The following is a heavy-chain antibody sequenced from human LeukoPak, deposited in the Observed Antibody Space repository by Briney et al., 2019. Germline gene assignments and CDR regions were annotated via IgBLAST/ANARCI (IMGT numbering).Heavy chain of an antibody. CDR2: ISNSGGDT. V-gene: IGHV3-23*01. CDR1: EFTFSNYA. CDR3: ARVVVAGTWWFDP. Sequence: GGSLRLTCAASEFTFSNYALSWVRQAPGKGLEWVSIISNSGGDTYYADSEKGRFTISRDNSKNTLYLQMNSLRAEDTAVYYCARVVVAGTWWFDPWGQGTLVTVSS. J-gene: IGHJ5*02. D-gene: IGHD6-19*01.